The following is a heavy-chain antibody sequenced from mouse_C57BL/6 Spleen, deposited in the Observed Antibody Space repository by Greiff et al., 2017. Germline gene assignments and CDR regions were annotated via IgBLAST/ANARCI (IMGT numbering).Heavy chain of an antibody. V-gene: IGHV1-54*01. D-gene: IGHD3-3*01. CDR3: ARGGRDAMDY. CDR2: INPGSGGT. J-gene: IGHJ4*01. Sequence: QVQLQQSGAELVRPGTSVKVSCKASGYAFTNYLIEWVKQRPGQGLEWIGVINPGSGGTNYNEKFKGKATLTADKSSSTAYMQLSRLTSEDSAVYFCARGGRDAMDYWGQGTSVTVSS. CDR1: GYAFTNYL.